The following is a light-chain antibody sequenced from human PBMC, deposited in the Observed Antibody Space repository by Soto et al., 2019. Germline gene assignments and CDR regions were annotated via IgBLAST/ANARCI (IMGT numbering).Light chain of an antibody. Sequence: EIVMTQSPATLSVSPGERATLSCRASQSISNNLAWYQQKPGQAPRLLIYGASTRATGIPARFSGSGSGTEFTLTISSLQSEDFAVYYCQQYNNWPWTFGQGTKV. CDR1: QSISNN. CDR3: QQYNNWPWT. J-gene: IGKJ1*01. CDR2: GAS. V-gene: IGKV3-15*01.